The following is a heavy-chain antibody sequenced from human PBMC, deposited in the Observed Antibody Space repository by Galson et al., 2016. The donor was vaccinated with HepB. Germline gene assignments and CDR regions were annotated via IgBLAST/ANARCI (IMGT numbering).Heavy chain of an antibody. CDR2: VFTSGST. D-gene: IGHD5-18*01. Sequence: SLTCTVSGGSIESDDYHWSWIRQPAGKGLEWLGRVFTSGSTNYSPSLKSRATISADTSKNQFSLKLRSVTAADTAVYFCARGEYTYGYFDSWGQGTLVTVSS. CDR1: GGSIESDDYH. J-gene: IGHJ4*02. CDR3: ARGEYTYGYFDS. V-gene: IGHV4-61*02.